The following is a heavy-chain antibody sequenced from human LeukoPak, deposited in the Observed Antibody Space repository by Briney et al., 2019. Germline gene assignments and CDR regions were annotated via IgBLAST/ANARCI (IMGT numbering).Heavy chain of an antibody. CDR1: GGTFSSYT. CDR3: ARDLGAAADYYYYYGMDV. Sequence: SVKVSCKASGGTFSSYTISWVRQAPGQGLEWMGRIIPILGIANYARKFQGRVTITADKSTSTAYMELSSLRSEDTAVYYCARDLGAAADYYYYYGMDVWGQGTTVTVSS. J-gene: IGHJ6*02. V-gene: IGHV1-69*04. D-gene: IGHD6-13*01. CDR2: IIPILGIA.